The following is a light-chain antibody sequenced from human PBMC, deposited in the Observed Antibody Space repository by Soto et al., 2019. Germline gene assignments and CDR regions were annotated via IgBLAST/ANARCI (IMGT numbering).Light chain of an antibody. V-gene: IGKV3-20*01. Sequence: EIVLTQSPGTLSFSPGERATLSCRASQSVSSSYLAWYQQKPGQAPRLLIYDASSRATGIPDRFSGSGSGTDFTLSISRLDPEDFAVYYCQQYGSSPLTFGGGTKV. J-gene: IGKJ4*01. CDR3: QQYGSSPLT. CDR2: DAS. CDR1: QSVSSSY.